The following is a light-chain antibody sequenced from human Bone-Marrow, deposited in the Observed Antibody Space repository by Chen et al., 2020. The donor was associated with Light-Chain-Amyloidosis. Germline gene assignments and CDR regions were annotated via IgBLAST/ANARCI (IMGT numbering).Light chain of an antibody. J-gene: IGLJ2*01. V-gene: IGLV2-11*02. CDR2: DVS. Sequence: QSALTQPRSVSGSPGQSVTISCTGTSGDVGGYDVVAWYQQYPVKAPKLIIYDVSKRPSGVPDRFSGSKSGNTASLTISGLQAADEADYYCCSTAGRSTLVFGGGTTLTVL. CDR1: SGDVGGYDV. CDR3: CSTAGRSTLV.